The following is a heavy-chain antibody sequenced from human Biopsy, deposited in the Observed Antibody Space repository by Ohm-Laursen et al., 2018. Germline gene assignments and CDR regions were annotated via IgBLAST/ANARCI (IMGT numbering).Heavy chain of an antibody. CDR2: ISWNSDDI. CDR1: GFTFDDYA. CDR3: AKDLGLNYSDRFLFNYGMDV. V-gene: IGHV3-9*01. D-gene: IGHD4-17*01. Sequence: SLRLSCTASGFTFDDYAMHWVRQVPGKGLEWVSGISWNSDDIGYADSVKGRFTISRDNARNALHLQMNSLRTEDTALYYCAKDLGLNYSDRFLFNYGMDVWGRGTTVTVSS. J-gene: IGHJ6*02.